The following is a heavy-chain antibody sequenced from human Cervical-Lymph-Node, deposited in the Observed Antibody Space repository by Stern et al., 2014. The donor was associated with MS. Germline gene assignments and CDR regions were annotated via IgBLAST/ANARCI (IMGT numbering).Heavy chain of an antibody. V-gene: IGHV3-23*04. CDR3: AKKGQYYGSGTYTTFDY. Sequence: EVHLVESGGGLVQPGGSLRLSCVASGFSFTSYAMRWVRPAPGKGLEWGSGINSNAENTYYADSVKGRFTISRDNFKNTLYLQMSSLRTEDTAVYYCAKKGQYYGSGTYTTFDYWGQGTLVTVSS. D-gene: IGHD3-10*01. CDR1: GFSFTSYA. J-gene: IGHJ4*02. CDR2: INSNAENT.